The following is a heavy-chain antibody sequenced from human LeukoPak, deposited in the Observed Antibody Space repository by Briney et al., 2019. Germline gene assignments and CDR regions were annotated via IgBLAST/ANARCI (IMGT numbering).Heavy chain of an antibody. D-gene: IGHD6-13*01. CDR3: ARGTDSSSRNWFDP. J-gene: IGHJ5*02. V-gene: IGHV4-4*07. CDR2: IYTSGST. Sequence: PSETLSLTCTVSGGSISSYYWSWIRQPAGKGLEWIGRIYTSGSTNYNPSLKSRVTMSVDTSKNQFSLKLSSVTAADTAEYYCARGTDSSSRNWFDPWGQGTLVTVSS. CDR1: GGSISSYY.